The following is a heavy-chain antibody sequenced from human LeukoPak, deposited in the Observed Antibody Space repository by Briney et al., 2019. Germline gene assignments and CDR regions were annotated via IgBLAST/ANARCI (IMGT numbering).Heavy chain of an antibody. D-gene: IGHD3-9*01. CDR1: GGCISSGSYY. J-gene: IGHJ4*02. CDR3: ARGLGLRYFDWLSSYYFDY. V-gene: IGHV4-61*02. CDR2: IYTTGST. Sequence: SQTLSLTCTVSGGCISSGSYYWSWIRQPAGNGLEWIGRIYTTGSTNYNPSLKSRVTISVDTSKNQFSLKLSPVTAADTAVYYCARGLGLRYFDWLSSYYFDYWGQGTLVTVSS.